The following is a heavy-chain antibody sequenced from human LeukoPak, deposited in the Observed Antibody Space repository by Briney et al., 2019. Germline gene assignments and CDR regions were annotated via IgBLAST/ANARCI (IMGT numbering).Heavy chain of an antibody. V-gene: IGHV4-59*08. Sequence: SETLSLTCTVSGGSISSYYWSWIRQPPGKGLEWIGYIYYSGSTNYNPSLKSRVTISVDTSKNQFSLKLSSVTAADTAVYYCARHEGITMVRGVINWGQGTLVTVSS. J-gene: IGHJ4*02. D-gene: IGHD3-10*01. CDR2: IYYSGST. CDR3: ARHEGITMVRGVIN. CDR1: GGSISSYY.